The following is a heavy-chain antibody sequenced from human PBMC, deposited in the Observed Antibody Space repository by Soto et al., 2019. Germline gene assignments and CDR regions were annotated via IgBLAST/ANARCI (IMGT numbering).Heavy chain of an antibody. V-gene: IGHV3-33*01. J-gene: IGHJ4*02. CDR1: GFNFSSYG. CDR3: ARDQTDSGGYSDS. D-gene: IGHD3-22*01. Sequence: QVQLVESGGGVVQPGGSLRLSCEASGFNFSSYGIHWVRQAPGKGLEWVASIWNDGSNEYYADSVKGRFTISRDNSKNTVYLQVSKLRAEDTAVYFCARDQTDSGGYSDSWGQGTLVTVSS. CDR2: IWNDGSNE.